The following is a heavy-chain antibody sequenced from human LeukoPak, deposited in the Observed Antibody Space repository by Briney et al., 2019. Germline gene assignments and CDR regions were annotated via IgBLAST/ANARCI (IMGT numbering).Heavy chain of an antibody. CDR2: ISSSGSTI. V-gene: IGHV3-48*03. Sequence: GGSLRLSCAASGFTFSSYEMNWVRQAPGKGLEWVSYISSSGSTIYYADSVKGRFTISRDNAKNSLYLQMNSLRAEDTAVYYCASTVTTSLGSDYWGQGTLVTVSS. CDR1: GFTFSSYE. CDR3: ASTVTTSLGSDY. J-gene: IGHJ4*02. D-gene: IGHD4-17*01.